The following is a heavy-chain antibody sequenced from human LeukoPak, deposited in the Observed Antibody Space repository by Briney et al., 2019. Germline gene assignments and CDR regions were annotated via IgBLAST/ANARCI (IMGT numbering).Heavy chain of an antibody. CDR3: ARDPAYSFYRYYSNGMDV. J-gene: IGHJ6*02. CDR1: GFTLSSYA. Sequence: AGSLRLSCAASGFTLSSYAMHWVRQAPGKWLEWVAAISDDGSNKYYADSVKGRFTISRDNSKNTLYLQMNSLRAEDTAAYYCARDPAYSFYRYYSNGMDVCGQGATVTASS. D-gene: IGHD5-18*01. CDR2: ISDDGSNK. V-gene: IGHV3-30-3*01.